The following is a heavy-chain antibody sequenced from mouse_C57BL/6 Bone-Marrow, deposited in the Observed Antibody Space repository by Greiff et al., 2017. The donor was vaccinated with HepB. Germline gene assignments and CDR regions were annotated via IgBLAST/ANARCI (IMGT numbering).Heavy chain of an antibody. CDR1: GFNIKDDY. V-gene: IGHV14-4*01. D-gene: IGHD1-1*01. Sequence: EVQLQQSGAELVRPGASVKLSCTASGFNIKDDYMHWVKQRPEQGLEWIGWIDPENGDTEYASKFQGKTTITADTSSNTAYLQLSSLTSEDTAVYYCTTSAITTVVATRAYWGQGTLVTVSA. CDR3: TTSAITTVVATRAY. CDR2: IDPENGDT. J-gene: IGHJ3*01.